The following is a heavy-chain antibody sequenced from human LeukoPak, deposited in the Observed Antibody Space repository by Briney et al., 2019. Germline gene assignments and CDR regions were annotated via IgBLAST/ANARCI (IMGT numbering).Heavy chain of an antibody. J-gene: IGHJ3*02. V-gene: IGHV1-2*02. Sequence: GASVKVSCKASGYTFSDYYIHWVRQAPGQGLEWMGWINPNSGGTDYAQKFQGRVTMTRDTSISTAYMELSSLRSEDTAVYYCARDLGHAFDIWGQGTMVTVSS. CDR1: GYTFSDYY. CDR3: ARDLGHAFDI. D-gene: IGHD3-16*01. CDR2: INPNSGGT.